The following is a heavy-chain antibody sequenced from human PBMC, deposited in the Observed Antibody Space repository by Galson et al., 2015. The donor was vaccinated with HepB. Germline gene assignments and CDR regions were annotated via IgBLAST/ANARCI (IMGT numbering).Heavy chain of an antibody. CDR2: ISGHTT. V-gene: IGHV3-23*01. D-gene: IGHD6-25*01. CDR1: GFTFSSYA. CDR3: TRESSGWPRNYFDY. J-gene: IGHJ4*02. Sequence: LILSCAASGFTFSSYAMSWVRQAPGKGLEWVSAISGHTTYYADSVKGRFTISRDNSKNTLYLQMDSPRAEDTALYYCTRESSGWPRNYFDYWGQGALVTVSS.